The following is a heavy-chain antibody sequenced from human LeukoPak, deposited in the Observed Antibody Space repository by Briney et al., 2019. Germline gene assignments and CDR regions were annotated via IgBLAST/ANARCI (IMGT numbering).Heavy chain of an antibody. J-gene: IGHJ4*02. V-gene: IGHV4-59*01. D-gene: IGHD2-2*01. CDR3: ARGASTFDY. CDR2: IHHTGST. CDR1: DGSISDYY. Sequence: SETLSLTCTVSDGSISDYYWSWIRQTPGRGLEWIGYIHHTGSTTNNPYLKSRVTMSVDMSKNQFSLKLNSVIAADTAVYYCARGASTFDYWGQGTLVTVSS.